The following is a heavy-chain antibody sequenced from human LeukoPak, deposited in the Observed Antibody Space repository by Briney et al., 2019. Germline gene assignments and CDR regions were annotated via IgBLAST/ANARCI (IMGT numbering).Heavy chain of an antibody. CDR1: GGSVGSGSYY. V-gene: IGHV4-61*01. J-gene: IGHJ3*02. CDR2: IYYSGST. CDR3: ASGSGYCSSTSCYAGYDAFDI. Sequence: SETLSLTCTVSGGSVGSGSYYWSWVRQPPGKGLEWIGYIYYSGSTNYNPSLKSRVTISVDTSKNQFSLRLSSVTAADTAVYYCASGSGYCSSTSCYAGYDAFDIWGQGTMVTVSS. D-gene: IGHD2-2*01.